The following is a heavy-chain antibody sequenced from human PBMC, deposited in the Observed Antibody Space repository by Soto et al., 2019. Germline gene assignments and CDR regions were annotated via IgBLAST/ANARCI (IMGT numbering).Heavy chain of an antibody. CDR1: GVSISSGSW. V-gene: IGHV4-4*02. CDR3: ARDGPDGYNLGY. J-gene: IGHJ4*02. D-gene: IGHD5-12*01. Sequence: QMQESGPGLVEPSGTLSLTCDVSGVSISSGSWWSWVRQPPGKGLEWIGEIFHSGSTKYNPSLKSRVTISVDNSKNHFSLSVTSVTAADTAVYYCARDGPDGYNLGYWGQGTLVNVSS. CDR2: IFHSGST.